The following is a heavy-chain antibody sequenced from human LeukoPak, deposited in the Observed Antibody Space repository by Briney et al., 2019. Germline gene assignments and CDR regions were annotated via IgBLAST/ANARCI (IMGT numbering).Heavy chain of an antibody. V-gene: IGHV3-21*01. J-gene: IGHJ6*03. CDR2: IRSYSSYI. CDR3: ARFAEVYYYVDV. CDR1: GSTLDNYN. D-gene: IGHD2-21*01. Sequence: GGSLRLSCAASGSTLDNYNFNWVRQAPGKGLEWVASIRSYSSYIHYADSVKGRFTISRDDAKKSLYLQMDSLRAVDTAVYFCARFAEVYYYVDVWGTGTTVIVSS.